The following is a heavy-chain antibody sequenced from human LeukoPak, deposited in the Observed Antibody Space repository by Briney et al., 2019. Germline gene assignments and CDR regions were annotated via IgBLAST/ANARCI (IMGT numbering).Heavy chain of an antibody. D-gene: IGHD1-1*01. J-gene: IGHJ2*01. CDR1: GGTFSTFT. Sequence: ASVKVSCKASGGTFSTFTINWVRQAPGQGLEWMGRIIPIFNSPAYAQKFQGRVTTTADESTSTAYMALSSLTSEDTAVYYCADNSIGYFDLWGRGTLVTVSS. CDR3: ADNSIGYFDL. CDR2: IIPIFNSP. V-gene: IGHV1-69*15.